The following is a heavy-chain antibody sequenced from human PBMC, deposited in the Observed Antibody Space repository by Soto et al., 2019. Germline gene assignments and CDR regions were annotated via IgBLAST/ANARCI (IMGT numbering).Heavy chain of an antibody. V-gene: IGHV2-5*02. Sequence: QITLKESGPTLVKPTQTLTLTCTFSGFSLSTSGVGVGWIRQPPGKALEWLALIYWDDDKRYSPSLKSRLTMTKDTSKNQVVLTMTNMDPVDTATYYCARSDCGGDCYPRYFDYWGQGTLVTVSS. J-gene: IGHJ4*02. CDR2: IYWDDDK. CDR1: GFSLSTSGVG. CDR3: ARSDCGGDCYPRYFDY. D-gene: IGHD2-21*02.